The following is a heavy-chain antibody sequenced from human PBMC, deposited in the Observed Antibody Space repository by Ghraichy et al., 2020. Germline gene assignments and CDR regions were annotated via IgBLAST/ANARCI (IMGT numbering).Heavy chain of an antibody. V-gene: IGHV3-74*01. D-gene: IGHD1-26*01. Sequence: GGSLRLSCAASRFTFSSYWMHWVRQAPGKGLVWVSRINSDGSSTSYADSVKGRFTISRDNAKNTLYLQMNSLRAEDTAVYYCARELKYSGSYYSHFDYWGQGTLVTVSS. CDR3: ARELKYSGSYYSHFDY. CDR2: INSDGSST. J-gene: IGHJ4*02. CDR1: RFTFSSYW.